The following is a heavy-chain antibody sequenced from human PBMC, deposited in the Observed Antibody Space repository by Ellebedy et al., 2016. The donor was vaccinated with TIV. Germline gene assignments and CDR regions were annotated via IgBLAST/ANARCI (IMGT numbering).Heavy chain of an antibody. CDR3: AKGMTTGGLLPHNYYGMDV. D-gene: IGHD2-15*01. J-gene: IGHJ6*02. CDR2: ISSSSSYI. CDR1: GFTFSSYS. Sequence: GESLKISCAASGFTFSSYSMNWVRQAPGKGLEWVSSISSSSSYIYYADSVKGRFTISRDNAKHSLYLQMNSLRAEDTALYYCAKGMTTGGLLPHNYYGMDVWGQGTTVTVSS. V-gene: IGHV3-21*04.